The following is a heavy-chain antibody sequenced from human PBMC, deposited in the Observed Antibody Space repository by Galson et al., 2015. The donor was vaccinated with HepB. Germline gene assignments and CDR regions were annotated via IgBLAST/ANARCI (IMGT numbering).Heavy chain of an antibody. J-gene: IGHJ6*03. CDR3: AKAKRYSEGRSHYYYYMDL. Sequence: SLRLSCAASGLTFSNFGMHWVRQAPGKGLEWVAVISFDGTKKYYADSVKGRFTVSRDNSKNTLFLQMDSLKIEDTGIYYCAKAKRYSEGRSHYYYYMDLWGRGTPVTVSS. CDR1: GLTFSNFG. CDR2: ISFDGTKK. V-gene: IGHV3-30*18. D-gene: IGHD4-11*01.